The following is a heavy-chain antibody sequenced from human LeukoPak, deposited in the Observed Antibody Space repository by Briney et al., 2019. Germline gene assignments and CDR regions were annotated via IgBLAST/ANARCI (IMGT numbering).Heavy chain of an antibody. CDR1: GFTFSTYG. CDR2: ISYDGSNK. V-gene: IGHV3-30*18. D-gene: IGHD4-17*01. CDR3: AKAVMPYGDYLEDAFDI. Sequence: GGSLRLSCAASGFTFSTYGMHWVRRAPGKGLEWVAVISYDGSNKYYADSVKGRFTISRDNSKNTLYLQMNSLRAEDTAVYYCAKAVMPYGDYLEDAFDIWGQGTMVTVSS. J-gene: IGHJ3*02.